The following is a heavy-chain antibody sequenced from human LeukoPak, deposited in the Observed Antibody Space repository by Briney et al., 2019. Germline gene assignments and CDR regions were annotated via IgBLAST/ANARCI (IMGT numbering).Heavy chain of an antibody. CDR2: ISSTGSII. D-gene: IGHD2-2*01. CDR1: GFTFSSYA. V-gene: IGHV3-48*03. CDR3: ARDRPPSRTYPIFDY. J-gene: IGHJ4*02. Sequence: QPGGSLRLSCVASGFTFSSYAMNWVRQAPGKGLEWVSYISSTGSIIYYADSVKGRFTFSRDNAKNSLYLQMNSLRVEDTAVYYCARDRPPSRTYPIFDYWGQGILVTVSP.